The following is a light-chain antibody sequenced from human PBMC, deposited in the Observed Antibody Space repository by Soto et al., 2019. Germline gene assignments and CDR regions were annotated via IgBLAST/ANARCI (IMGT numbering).Light chain of an antibody. CDR2: DAS. J-gene: IGKJ4*01. Sequence: DIQMTQSPSTLSASVGDRVTITCRASQSISSWLAWYQQKPGKAPKLLIYDASSLESGVPSRFSGSGSGTEFPLTISSLQPDDFATYYCQQYNSYKLTFGGGTKVEIK. CDR1: QSISSW. CDR3: QQYNSYKLT. V-gene: IGKV1-5*01.